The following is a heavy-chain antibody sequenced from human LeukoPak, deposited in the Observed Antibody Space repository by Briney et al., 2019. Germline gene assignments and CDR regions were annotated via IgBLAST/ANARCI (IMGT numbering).Heavy chain of an antibody. V-gene: IGHV3-11*01. D-gene: IGHD6-13*01. CDR3: ARVGPAAAGRGYWYFDL. CDR2: ISSSGYTM. Sequence: PGGSLRLSCAASGFTFSAYYMSWIRQAPGKGLEWGSYISSSGYTMYYADSVKGRFTISRDNAKNSLYLQMDSVRAEDTAVYYCARVGPAAAGRGYWYFDLWGRGTLVTVSS. CDR1: GFTFSAYY. J-gene: IGHJ2*01.